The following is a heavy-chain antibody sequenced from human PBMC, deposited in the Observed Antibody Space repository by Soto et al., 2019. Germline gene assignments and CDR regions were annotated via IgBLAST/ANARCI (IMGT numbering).Heavy chain of an antibody. Sequence: QVQLVQSGAEVKKPGASVKVSCKASGYTFTSYDITWVRQATGQGLEWMGWMNPNSGNTGYAQKFQGRVTMTRNTSISTAYMELSSLRSEDTAVYYCARLRHPRWYYYDSSGKGFDPWGQGTLVTVSS. CDR1: GYTFTSYD. CDR2: MNPNSGNT. V-gene: IGHV1-8*01. CDR3: ARLRHPRWYYYDSSGKGFDP. J-gene: IGHJ5*02. D-gene: IGHD3-22*01.